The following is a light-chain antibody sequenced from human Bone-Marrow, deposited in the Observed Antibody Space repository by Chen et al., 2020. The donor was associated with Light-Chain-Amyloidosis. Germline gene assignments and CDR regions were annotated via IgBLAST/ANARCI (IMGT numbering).Light chain of an antibody. V-gene: IGLV3-21*02. J-gene: IGLJ2*01. Sequence: SSVLTQPPSVSVAPGQPARITCGGPNIGTKPFHWYQPKPGRAPLVVVFDDVDRPSGIPVRFSWSTSGNTGTLNVRRGEAAGEGDYYCQVWDKSGGLLVVFGGGTKLAVL. CDR1: NIGTKP. CDR3: QVWDKSGGLLVV. CDR2: DDV.